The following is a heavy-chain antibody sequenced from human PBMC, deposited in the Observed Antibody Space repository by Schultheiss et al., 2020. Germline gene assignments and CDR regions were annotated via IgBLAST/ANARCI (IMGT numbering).Heavy chain of an antibody. D-gene: IGHD3-10*01. CDR2: IYPGDSGT. V-gene: IGHV5-51*01. CDR1: GYSFTSYW. J-gene: IGHJ6*02. Sequence: GESLKISCKGSGYSFTSYWIGWVRQMPGKGLEWMGIIYPGDSGTRYSPSFQGQVTFSADKSISTAYLQWGSLKASDTAIYYCARGGVMFRGVIGGTDVWGQGTTVTGSS. CDR3: ARGGVMFRGVIGGTDV.